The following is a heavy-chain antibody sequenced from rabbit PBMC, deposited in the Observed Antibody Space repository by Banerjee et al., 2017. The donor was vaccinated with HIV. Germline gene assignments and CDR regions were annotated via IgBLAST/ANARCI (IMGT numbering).Heavy chain of an antibody. CDR2: IYPGSVGST. Sequence: QSLEESGGDLVKPEGSLTLTCTASGFSFSSYWMCWVRQAPGKGLEWIACIYPGSVGSTYYATWAKGRFTISKASSTMVTLQMTSLTAADTATYFCARDGGSGWGAPYYFNLWGPGTLVTVS. J-gene: IGHJ4*01. CDR1: GFSFSSYW. CDR3: ARDGGSGWGAPYYFNL. D-gene: IGHD4-1*01. V-gene: IGHV1S40*01.